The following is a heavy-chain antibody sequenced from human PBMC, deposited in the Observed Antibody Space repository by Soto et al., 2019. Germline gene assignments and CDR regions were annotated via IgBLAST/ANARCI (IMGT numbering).Heavy chain of an antibody. CDR1: GGSISSGGYY. D-gene: IGHD6-6*01. J-gene: IGHJ4*02. CDR2: IYYSGST. Sequence: SETLSLTCTVSGGSISSGGYYWSWIRQHPGKGLEWIGYIYYSGSTYYNPSLKGQVTISVDTSKNQFSLKLSSVTAAETAVYYCARVHSGEQLGRTFDYWGQGTLVTVSS. V-gene: IGHV4-31*01. CDR3: ARVHSGEQLGRTFDY.